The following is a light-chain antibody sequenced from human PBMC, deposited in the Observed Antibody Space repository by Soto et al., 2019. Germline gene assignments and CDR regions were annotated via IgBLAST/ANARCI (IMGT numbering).Light chain of an antibody. CDR3: QQRSLRPT. Sequence: EKVVTKSPAALSLTQEERATLSFRASQSVRSTLAWYKQKPGQAPRILSSGASTRATGIPSRFSGSGSGTDFTLTIRSLEPEEFGVCYCQQRSLRPTFGQGTRLEIK. CDR1: QSVRST. V-gene: IGKV3-11*01. CDR2: GAS. J-gene: IGKJ5*01.